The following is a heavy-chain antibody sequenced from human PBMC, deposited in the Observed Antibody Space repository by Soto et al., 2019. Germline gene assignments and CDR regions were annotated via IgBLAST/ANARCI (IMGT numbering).Heavy chain of an antibody. Sequence: QLQLQESGPGLVKPSETLSLTCTVSGGSISSSSYYWGWIRQPPGQGLEWIGSIYYSGSTYYNPSLKSRVPISVDTSKNQFSLKLSSVTAADTAVYYCARRRAVAGLYYFDYWGQGTLVTVSS. CDR1: GGSISSSSYY. CDR2: IYYSGST. CDR3: ARRRAVAGLYYFDY. V-gene: IGHV4-39*01. J-gene: IGHJ4*02. D-gene: IGHD6-19*01.